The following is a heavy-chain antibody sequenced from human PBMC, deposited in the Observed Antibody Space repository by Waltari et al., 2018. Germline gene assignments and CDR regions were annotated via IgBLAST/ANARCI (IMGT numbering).Heavy chain of an antibody. CDR2: ISTRGSTT. CDR1: GFTFTSFE. D-gene: IGHD4-4*01. V-gene: IGHV3-48*03. CDR3: ARESGDYNDFFDL. J-gene: IGHJ4*02. Sequence: EAQLVESGGGLQQPGGSLRLSCAASGFTFTSFEMNWVRQAPGKGMEWGSYISTRGSTTYYSDSGKGRFTISRDNSHNSLYLQMNSLRVEDTAVYYCARESGDYNDFFDLWGRGTLVIVSS.